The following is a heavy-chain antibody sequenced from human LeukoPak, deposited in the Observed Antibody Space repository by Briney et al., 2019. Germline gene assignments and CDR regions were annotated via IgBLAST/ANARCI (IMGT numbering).Heavy chain of an antibody. J-gene: IGHJ5*02. Sequence: SETLSLTCTVSGGSISSYYWSWIRQPAGKGLEWIGRIYTSGSTNYNPSLKSRVTMSVDTSKNQFSPKLSSVTAADTAVYYCAREDSSSWYPQGNWFDPWGQGTLVTVSS. V-gene: IGHV4-4*07. D-gene: IGHD6-13*01. CDR3: AREDSSSWYPQGNWFDP. CDR1: GGSISSYY. CDR2: IYTSGST.